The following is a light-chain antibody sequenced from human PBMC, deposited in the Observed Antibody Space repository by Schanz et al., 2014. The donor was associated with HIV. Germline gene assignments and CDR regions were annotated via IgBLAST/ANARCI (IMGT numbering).Light chain of an antibody. V-gene: IGKV1-39*01. CDR1: QSISSY. J-gene: IGKJ4*01. CDR2: AAS. CDR3: QYFGNSGGT. Sequence: DIQMTQSPSSLSASVGDRVTITCRASQSISSYLNWYQQKPGKAPKLLIYAASSLQSGVPSRFSGSGSGTDFTLTISSLEPEDFAVYYCQYFGNSGGTFGGGTKVEI.